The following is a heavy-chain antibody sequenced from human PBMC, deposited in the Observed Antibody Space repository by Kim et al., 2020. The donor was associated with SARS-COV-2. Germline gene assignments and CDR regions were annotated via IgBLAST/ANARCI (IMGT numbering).Heavy chain of an antibody. CDR2: ISSSSSYI. Sequence: GGSLRLSCAASGFTFSSYSMNWVRQAPGKGLEWVSSISSSSSYIYYADSVKGRLTISRDNAKNSLYLQMNSLRAEDTAVYYCARCSPRDRGVINGYYYYYGMDVWGQGTTVTVSS. CDR1: GFTFSSYS. CDR3: ARCSPRDRGVINGYYYYYGMDV. J-gene: IGHJ6*02. D-gene: IGHD3-10*01. V-gene: IGHV3-21*01.